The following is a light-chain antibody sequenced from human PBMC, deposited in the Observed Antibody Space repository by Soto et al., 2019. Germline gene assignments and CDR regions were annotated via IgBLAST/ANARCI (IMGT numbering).Light chain of an antibody. CDR3: QQDSSWPLT. CDR2: DAS. Sequence: EIVLTQSPATLSLCPGERATLSCRASQSVRRYLAWYQQKPGQAPRLRIYDASTRATGIPARFSGSGSGTEFTLTIGSLQSEHLGVYYCQQDSSWPLTFGGGTKVE. V-gene: IGKV3-11*01. CDR1: QSVRRY. J-gene: IGKJ4*01.